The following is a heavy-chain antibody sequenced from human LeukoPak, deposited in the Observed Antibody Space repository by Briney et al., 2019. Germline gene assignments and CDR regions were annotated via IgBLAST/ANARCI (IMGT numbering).Heavy chain of an antibody. CDR2: ISNTGGT. Sequence: SETLSLTCSVSGVAISSHSWSWVRQPPGEGLESIGYISNTGGTNYNPSLKSRVTISVDTSKNEVSLKLTSVTAADTAVYYCARGSDSYGYPYYYYYYTDVWGEGTAVTVSS. D-gene: IGHD5-18*01. J-gene: IGHJ6*03. CDR1: GVAISSHS. V-gene: IGHV4-59*11. CDR3: ARGSDSYGYPYYYYYYTDV.